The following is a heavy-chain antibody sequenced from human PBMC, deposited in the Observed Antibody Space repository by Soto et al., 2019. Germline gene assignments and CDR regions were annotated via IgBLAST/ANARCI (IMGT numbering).Heavy chain of an antibody. CDR1: GGSFSGYY. V-gene: IGHV4-34*01. D-gene: IGHD2-15*01. CDR3: ARGGYWTFDY. Sequence: SETLSLTCAVYGGSFSGYYWSWIRQPPGKGLEWIGEIHHSGSTNYNPSLKSRATVSVDTSKNQFSLRLSSVTAADTAVYYCARGGYWTFDYWGQGPLVTVSS. CDR2: IHHSGST. J-gene: IGHJ4*02.